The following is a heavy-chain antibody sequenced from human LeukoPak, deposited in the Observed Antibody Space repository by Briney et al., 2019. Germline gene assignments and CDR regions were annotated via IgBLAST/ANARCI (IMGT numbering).Heavy chain of an antibody. Sequence: PGGSLRLSCAASGFTVSSNYMSWVRQAPGKGLEWVSVIYSGGSTYYADSVKGRFTISRDNSKNTLYLQMNSLRAEDTAVYYCARDVMYYYDSSGYYRTPYYYYGMDVWGQGTTVTVSS. V-gene: IGHV3-66*01. D-gene: IGHD3-22*01. CDR1: GFTVSSNY. CDR2: IYSGGST. J-gene: IGHJ6*02. CDR3: ARDVMYYYDSSGYYRTPYYYYGMDV.